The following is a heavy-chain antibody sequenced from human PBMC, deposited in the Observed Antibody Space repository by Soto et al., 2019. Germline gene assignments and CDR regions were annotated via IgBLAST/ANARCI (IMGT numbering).Heavy chain of an antibody. CDR2: IVVGSGNT. V-gene: IGHV1-58*02. CDR3: AAVGGSGSYR. D-gene: IGHD3-10*01. CDR1: GFTFTSSA. J-gene: IGHJ4*02. Sequence: QMQLVQSGPEVKKPGTSVKVSCKASGFTFTSSAMQWVRQARGQRLEWIGWIVVGSGNTNYAQKFQXXVXIXXDMSTSTAYMELSSMRSEDTAVYYCAAVGGSGSYRWGQGTLVTVSS.